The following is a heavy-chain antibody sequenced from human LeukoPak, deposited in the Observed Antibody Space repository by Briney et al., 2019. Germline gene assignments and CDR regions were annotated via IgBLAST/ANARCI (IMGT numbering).Heavy chain of an antibody. V-gene: IGHV5-51*01. J-gene: IGHJ3*02. CDR1: GYSFTSYW. CDR3: ATARPHRGFDI. Sequence: PGESLKISCKGSGYSFTSYWIGWVRQMPGKGLEWMGIISFGDSDSRYSPSFQGQVTISVDKSINTAYLQWSSLEASDTAMYYCATARPHRGFDIWGQGTMVTVSS. CDR2: ISFGDSDS.